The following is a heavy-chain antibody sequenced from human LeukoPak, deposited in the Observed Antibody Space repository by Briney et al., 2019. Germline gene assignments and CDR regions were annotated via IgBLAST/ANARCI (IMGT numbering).Heavy chain of an antibody. D-gene: IGHD6-19*01. Sequence: PGGSLRLSCAASGFTFSTYWMTWVRQAPGKGLEWVANIKQDGSEKYYVDSVKGRFTISRDNAKNSLFLQMNSLRAEDTAVYYCARDLGSGWSPIDYWGRGTLVTVSS. CDR2: IKQDGSEK. CDR3: ARDLGSGWSPIDY. V-gene: IGHV3-7*05. J-gene: IGHJ4*02. CDR1: GFTFSTYW.